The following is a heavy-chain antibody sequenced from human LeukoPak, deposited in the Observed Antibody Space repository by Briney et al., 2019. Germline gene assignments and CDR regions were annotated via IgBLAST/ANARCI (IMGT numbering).Heavy chain of an antibody. V-gene: IGHV3-7*04. CDR2: TKHDGSVR. D-gene: IGHD2-21*02. J-gene: IGHJ4*02. Sequence: GGSLRLSCAASGFTFTSYWMTWVRQAPGKGLEWVANTKHDGSVRYYVDSVKGRFTISRDNVKNSLFLQMDSLRAEDTAVYYCARGGLYGDYYFGYWGQGTLVTVTS. CDR1: GFTFTSYW. CDR3: ARGGLYGDYYFGY.